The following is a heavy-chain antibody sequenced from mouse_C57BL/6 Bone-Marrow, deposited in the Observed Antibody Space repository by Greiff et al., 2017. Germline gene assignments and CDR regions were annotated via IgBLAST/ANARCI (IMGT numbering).Heavy chain of an antibody. J-gene: IGHJ3*01. D-gene: IGHD1-1*01. V-gene: IGHV5-6*01. CDR2: ISSGGSYT. Sequence: EVQGVESGGDLVKPGGSLKLSCAASGFTFSSYGMSWVRQTPDKRLEWVATISSGGSYTYYPDSVKGRFTISRDNAKNTLYLQMSSLKSEDTAMYYCARQDYGSSYDWFAYWGQGTLVTVSA. CDR3: ARQDYGSSYDWFAY. CDR1: GFTFSSYG.